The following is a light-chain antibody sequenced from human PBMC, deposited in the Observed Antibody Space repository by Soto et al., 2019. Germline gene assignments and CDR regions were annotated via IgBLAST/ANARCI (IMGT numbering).Light chain of an antibody. CDR1: QRDSIF. J-gene: IGKJ1*01. CDR3: QQSYNTPRT. Sequence: DIQMTQSPSSLSASVGDTVTITCRASQRDSIFLNWYQQKTGKAPKLLIYSATRLQSGVPSRFSGSFFGTDFNLTISSLQPEDFATYYGQQSYNTPRTFGQGTKVEVQ. V-gene: IGKV1-39*01. CDR2: SAT.